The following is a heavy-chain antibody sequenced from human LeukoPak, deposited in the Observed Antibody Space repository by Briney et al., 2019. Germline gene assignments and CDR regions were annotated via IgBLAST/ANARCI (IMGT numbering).Heavy chain of an antibody. V-gene: IGHV5-51*01. D-gene: IGHD1-26*01. CDR3: ASPRVGATAFDI. J-gene: IGHJ3*02. Sequence: GESLKISCKGSGYSFTTYWIGWVRQMPGKGLEYMGIINPGDSDTRYSPSFQGQVTISVDKSISTAYLQWSSMKASDTAMYYCASPRVGATAFDIWGQGTLVTVSS. CDR1: GYSFTTYW. CDR2: INPGDSDT.